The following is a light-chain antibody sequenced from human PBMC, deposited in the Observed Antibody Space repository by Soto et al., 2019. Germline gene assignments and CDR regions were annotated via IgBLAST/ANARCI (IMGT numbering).Light chain of an antibody. CDR2: RNN. Sequence: QSLLTQPPSSSGTPGQRVTISCSGSSSNIGSNYVYWYQQLPGAAPKLLIYRNNQRPSGVPDRFSGSKSGTSASLATSGLRSEDEADYYCAAWDDSLSGYVFGTGTKVTVL. V-gene: IGLV1-47*01. CDR1: SSNIGSNY. J-gene: IGLJ1*01. CDR3: AAWDDSLSGYV.